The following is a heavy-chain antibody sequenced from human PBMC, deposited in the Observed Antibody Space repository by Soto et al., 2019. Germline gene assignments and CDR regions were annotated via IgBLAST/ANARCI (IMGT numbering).Heavy chain of an antibody. D-gene: IGHD4-17*01. CDR2: ISGSGGST. Sequence: EVQLLESGGGLVQPGGALRRSCAAAGFTFSSYAMSWVRQAPGKGLEWVSAISGSGGSTYYADSVKGRFTISRDNSKKTLYLQMNSLRAEDTAVYNSAKRGVTTLDYWGQGTLVTVSS. V-gene: IGHV3-23*01. J-gene: IGHJ4*02. CDR1: GFTFSSYA. CDR3: AKRGVTTLDY.